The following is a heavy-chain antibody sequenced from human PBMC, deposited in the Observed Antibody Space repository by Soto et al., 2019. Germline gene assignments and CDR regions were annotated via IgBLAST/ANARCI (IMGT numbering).Heavy chain of an antibody. CDR3: ARGAALPYYYYGMDV. Sequence: ASVKVSCKASGYTFTSYDINWVRQATGQGLEWMGWMNPNSGNTGYAQKFQGRVTMTRNTSISTAYMELSSLRSEDTAVYYCARGAALPYYYYGMDVWGQGTTVTVSS. D-gene: IGHD6-25*01. V-gene: IGHV1-8*01. CDR1: GYTFTSYD. CDR2: MNPNSGNT. J-gene: IGHJ6*02.